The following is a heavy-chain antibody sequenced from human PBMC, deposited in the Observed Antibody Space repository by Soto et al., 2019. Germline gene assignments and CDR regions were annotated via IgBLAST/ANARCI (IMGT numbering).Heavy chain of an antibody. D-gene: IGHD3-16*02. CDR3: TRSIGSGGVVGGFDY. Sequence: QVQLVQSGVEVREPGSAVKVSCKASGGTFKMYAMHWVRQAPGQGLEWMGGIIPILDKPTYAQKFQGRVTITVDDSTATAYMELSSLRSGDTAVYYCTRSIGSGGVVGGFDYWGQGTLVTVSS. V-gene: IGHV1-69*01. CDR2: IIPILDKP. J-gene: IGHJ4*02. CDR1: GGTFKMYA.